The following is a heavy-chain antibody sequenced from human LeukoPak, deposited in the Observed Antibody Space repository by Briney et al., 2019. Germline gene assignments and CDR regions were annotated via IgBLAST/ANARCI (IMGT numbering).Heavy chain of an antibody. CDR3: ARETLGGEMTTVTTSSNY. CDR1: GGSFSGYY. Sequence: SETLSLTCTVYGGSFSGYYWSWIRQPPGKGLEWIGEINHSGSTNYNPSLKSRVTISVDTSKNQFSLKLSSVTAADTAVYYCARETLGGEMTTVTTSSNYWGQGTLVTVSS. CDR2: INHSGST. V-gene: IGHV4-34*01. D-gene: IGHD4-17*01. J-gene: IGHJ4*02.